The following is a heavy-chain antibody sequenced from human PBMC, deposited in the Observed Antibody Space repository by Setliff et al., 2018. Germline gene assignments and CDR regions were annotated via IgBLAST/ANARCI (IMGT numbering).Heavy chain of an antibody. D-gene: IGHD3-16*01. V-gene: IGHV1-18*01. CDR1: GYTFTSYG. Sequence: GASVKVSCKASGYTFTSYGFSWVRQAPGQGLEWMGWISGYNGNTNYAQKVQGRVTMTTDTSTGTIYMELRSLRADDTAVYYCSRFGLYYEAVYGGEDYYYYGMDVWGQGTTVTVSS. CDR2: ISGYNGNT. J-gene: IGHJ6*02. CDR3: SRFGLYYEAVYGGEDYYYYGMDV.